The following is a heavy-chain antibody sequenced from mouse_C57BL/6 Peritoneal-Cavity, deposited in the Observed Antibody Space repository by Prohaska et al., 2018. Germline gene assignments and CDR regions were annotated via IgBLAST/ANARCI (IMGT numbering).Heavy chain of an antibody. V-gene: IGHV12-3*01. CDR3: AGDYDGYWYFDV. Sequence: QMQLQESGPGLVKPSQSLFLTCSITGFPITSGYYWIWIRQSPGKPLEWMGYITHSGETFYNPSLQSPISITRKTSKIQFFLQLKSLTREDTAMYYCAGDYDGYWYFDVWGTGTTVTVSS. D-gene: IGHD2-3*01. CDR1: GFPITSGYY. J-gene: IGHJ1*03. CDR2: ITHSGET.